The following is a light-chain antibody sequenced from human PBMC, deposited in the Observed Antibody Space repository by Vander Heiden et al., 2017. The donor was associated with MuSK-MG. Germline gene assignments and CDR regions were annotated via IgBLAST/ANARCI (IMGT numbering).Light chain of an antibody. V-gene: IGKV1-5*03. J-gene: IGKJ4*01. Sequence: DIQIPHSPSTLSASVGDRVTITCRATQSISTWLAWYQQKPGEAPKLLIHGASSLEIGVPSRFSGSGSGTEFTLTINSLQPDDSATYYCQRYDTYSQTFGGGTKVEIK. CDR3: QRYDTYSQT. CDR2: GAS. CDR1: QSISTW.